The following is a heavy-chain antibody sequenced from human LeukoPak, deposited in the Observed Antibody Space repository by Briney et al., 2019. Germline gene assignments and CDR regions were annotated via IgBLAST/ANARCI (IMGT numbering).Heavy chain of an antibody. J-gene: IGHJ3*02. V-gene: IGHV3-23*01. CDR3: AKDRVAGTGGGDDAFDI. CDR1: GFTFSSYA. CDR2: ISGSGGST. Sequence: GWSLRLSCAASGFTFSSYAMRWVRQAPGKGLEWVSAISGSGGSTYYADSVKGRFTISRDNSKNTLYLQLNSLRGEDTAVYYCAKDRVAGTGGGDDAFDIWGQGTMVTVSS. D-gene: IGHD6-19*01.